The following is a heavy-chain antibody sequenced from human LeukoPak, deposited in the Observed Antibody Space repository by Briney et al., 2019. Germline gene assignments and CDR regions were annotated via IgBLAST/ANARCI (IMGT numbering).Heavy chain of an antibody. CDR3: ANWLDYGSGSYVWFDP. CDR2: ISGSGGST. D-gene: IGHD3-10*01. Sequence: GGSLRLSCAASGFTFSSYAMSWVRQAPGKGLEWVSAISGSGGSTYYADSVKGRFTISRDSSKNTLYLQMNSLRAEDTAVYYCANWLDYGSGSYVWFDPWGQGTLVTVSS. CDR1: GFTFSSYA. J-gene: IGHJ5*02. V-gene: IGHV3-23*01.